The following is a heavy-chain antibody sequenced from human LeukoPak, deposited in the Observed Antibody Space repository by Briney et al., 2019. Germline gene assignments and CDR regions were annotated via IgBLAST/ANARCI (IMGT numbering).Heavy chain of an antibody. CDR2: INPNSGGT. CDR1: GYTLTGYY. J-gene: IGHJ4*02. Sequence: ASVKVSCKASGYTLTGYYMHWVRQAPGQGLEWMGRINPNSGGTNYAQKFQGRVTMTRDTSISTAYMELSRLRSDDTAVYYCARFRNLYCSSTSCYGGSDYWGQGTLVTVSS. D-gene: IGHD2-2*01. V-gene: IGHV1-2*06. CDR3: ARFRNLYCSSTSCYGGSDY.